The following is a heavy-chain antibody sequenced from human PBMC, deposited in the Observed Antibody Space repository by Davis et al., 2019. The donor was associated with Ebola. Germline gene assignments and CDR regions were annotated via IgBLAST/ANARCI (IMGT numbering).Heavy chain of an antibody. J-gene: IGHJ6*02. V-gene: IGHV3-48*04. D-gene: IGHD2-2*01. CDR1: GFTFSSYS. CDR3: ARGYQLLPYGMDV. CDR2: ISSDSNTI. Sequence: PGGSLRLSCAASGFTFSSYSMNWVRQVPGKGLEWISYISSDSNTIYYADSVKGRFTISRDNAKNTLYLQMNSLRAEDTAVYYCARGYQLLPYGMDVWGQGTTVTVSS.